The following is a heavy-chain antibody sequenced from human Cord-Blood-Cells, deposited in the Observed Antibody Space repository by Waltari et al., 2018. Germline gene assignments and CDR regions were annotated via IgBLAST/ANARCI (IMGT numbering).Heavy chain of an antibody. J-gene: IGHJ4*02. CDR1: GFTVSSNY. Sequence: EVQLVESGGGLVQPGGSLRLSCAASGFTVSSNYMSWVRQAPGKGLEWVSVSYGGGSTYYADSVKGRFTISRHNSKNTLYLQMNSLRAEDTAVYYCASTIGSYYDYWGQGTLVTVSS. D-gene: IGHD1-26*01. CDR3: ASTIGSYYDY. V-gene: IGHV3-53*04. CDR2: SYGGGST.